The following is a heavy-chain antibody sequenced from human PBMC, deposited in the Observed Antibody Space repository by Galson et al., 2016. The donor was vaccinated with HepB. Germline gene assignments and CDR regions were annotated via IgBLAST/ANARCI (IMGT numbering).Heavy chain of an antibody. CDR3: ATAMETTPVVVTAIAEGFYDC. CDR1: GFTFTNAW. Sequence: SLRLSCAASGFTFTNAWMTWVRQAPGKGPEWVARIKSKRFGGTTDYAAPVKGRFTISRDDSRSTVFLQMDSLKSEDTAGYYCATAMETTPVVVTAIAEGFYDCWGQGTLVTVSS. V-gene: IGHV3-15*01. J-gene: IGHJ4*02. CDR2: IKSKRFGGTT. D-gene: IGHD2-21*02.